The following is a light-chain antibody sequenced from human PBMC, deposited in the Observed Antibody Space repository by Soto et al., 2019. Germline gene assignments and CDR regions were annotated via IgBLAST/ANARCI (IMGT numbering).Light chain of an antibody. CDR2: AAS. Sequence: IQMTQSPSSLSARVGDRGTITCRASQSISSYLNWYQQKPGKATKLLIYAASSLQSGVTSRFSGSGSGTDFTLNISSLQPEDFATYYCQQSYNTTLTFGPGTNVDI. J-gene: IGKJ3*01. V-gene: IGKV1-39*01. CDR3: QQSYNTTLT. CDR1: QSISSY.